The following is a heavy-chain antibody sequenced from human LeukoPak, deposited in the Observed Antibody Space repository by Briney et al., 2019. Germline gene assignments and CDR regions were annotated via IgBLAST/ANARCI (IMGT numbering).Heavy chain of an antibody. CDR2: INPSGGST. V-gene: IGHV1-46*01. D-gene: IGHD2-15*01. CDR3: ARDRLYCSGGSCYAPDAFDI. CDR1: GYTFTSYY. J-gene: IGHJ3*02. Sequence: ASVKVSCKASGYTFTSYYMHWARQAPGQGLEWMGIINPSGGSTSYAQKFQGRVTMTRDTSTSTVYMELSSLRSEDTAVYYCARDRLYCSGGSCYAPDAFDIWGQGTMVTVSS.